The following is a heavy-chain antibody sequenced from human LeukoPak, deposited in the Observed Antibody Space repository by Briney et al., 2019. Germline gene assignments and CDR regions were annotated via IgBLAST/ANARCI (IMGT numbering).Heavy chain of an antibody. Sequence: ASVKVSCKASGYTFTSYGISWVRQAPGQGLEWMGWISAYNGNTNYAQKLQGRVTMTTDTSSTAYMELRSLRSDDTAVYYCARDWTGSSPYYYYYMDVWGKGTTVTISS. CDR2: ISAYNGNT. CDR3: ARDWTGSSPYYYYYMDV. D-gene: IGHD3/OR15-3a*01. V-gene: IGHV1-18*01. CDR1: GYTFTSYG. J-gene: IGHJ6*03.